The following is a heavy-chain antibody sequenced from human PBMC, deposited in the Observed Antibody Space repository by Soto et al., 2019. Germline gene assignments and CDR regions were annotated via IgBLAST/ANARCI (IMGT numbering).Heavy chain of an antibody. V-gene: IGHV3-64D*06. CDR1: GFTFSAYS. CDR2: IGPYGNGP. J-gene: IGHJ4*02. CDR3: VNDLHTPDWC. D-gene: IGHD2-21*01. Sequence: GGSLRLSCSASGFTFSAYSMYWVRQAPGKGPEYVSGIGPYGNGPFYADSVKGRFIISRSNSDNTLFLQMSGLRVEDTAFYYCVNDLHTPDWCWGQGTLVTVSS.